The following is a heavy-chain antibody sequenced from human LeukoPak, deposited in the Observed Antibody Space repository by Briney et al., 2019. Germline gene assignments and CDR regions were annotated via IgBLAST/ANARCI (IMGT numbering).Heavy chain of an antibody. J-gene: IGHJ4*02. CDR3: AREGHDILTGYRSYFDY. Sequence: GGSLRLSCAASGFTFSSYGMHWVRQAPGKGLEWVAVIWYDGSNKYYADSVKGRFTISRDNSKNTLYLQMNSLRAEDTAVYYCAREGHDILTGYRSYFDYWGQGTLVTVSS. CDR2: IWYDGSNK. V-gene: IGHV3-33*01. D-gene: IGHD3-9*01. CDR1: GFTFSSYG.